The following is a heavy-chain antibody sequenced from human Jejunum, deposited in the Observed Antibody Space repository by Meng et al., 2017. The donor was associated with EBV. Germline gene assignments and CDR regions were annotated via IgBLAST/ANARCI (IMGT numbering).Heavy chain of an antibody. CDR3: AKSNDYSLNS. CDR2: MHPGGST. Sequence: QGQLQGSGPGLVKPPGTLSLTCAVSGDSTSSSHWWGWVRQPPGKGLEWIGEMHPGGSTNYNPSLKSRVTISVDNSKNQFSLKLTSVTAADTAVYYCAKSNDYSLNSWGQGTLVTVSS. CDR1: GDSTSSSHW. V-gene: IGHV4-4*03. J-gene: IGHJ4*02. D-gene: IGHD4-11*01.